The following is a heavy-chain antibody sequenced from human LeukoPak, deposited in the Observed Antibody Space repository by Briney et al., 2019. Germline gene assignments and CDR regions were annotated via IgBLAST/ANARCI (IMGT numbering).Heavy chain of an antibody. CDR1: GFTFSSYS. Sequence: GGSLRLSCAASGFTFSSYSMNWVRQAPGKGLEWVSYISSSSSTIYYADSVKGRFTISRDNTKNSLYLQMNSLRDEDTAVYYCAKAPSYGLRAYYFDYWGQGTLVTVSS. CDR2: ISSSSSTI. D-gene: IGHD5-18*01. J-gene: IGHJ4*02. CDR3: AKAPSYGLRAYYFDY. V-gene: IGHV3-48*02.